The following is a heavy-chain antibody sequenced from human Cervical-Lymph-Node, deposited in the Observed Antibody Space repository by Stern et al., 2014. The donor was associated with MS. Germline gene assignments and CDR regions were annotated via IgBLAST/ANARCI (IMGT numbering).Heavy chain of an antibody. D-gene: IGHD4-23*01. Sequence: VQLVESGSELRKPGASVKVSCKASGYNVTTYAMNWVRQASGQGLEWMGWINTKTGNPTFAQGFTGRFVFSLDTSINTAYLQITSLKAEDSAVYYCATWGAGNSPPLFYWGQGTLVTVSS. V-gene: IGHV7-4-1*02. CDR3: ATWGAGNSPPLFY. CDR1: GYNVTTYA. CDR2: INTKTGNP. J-gene: IGHJ4*02.